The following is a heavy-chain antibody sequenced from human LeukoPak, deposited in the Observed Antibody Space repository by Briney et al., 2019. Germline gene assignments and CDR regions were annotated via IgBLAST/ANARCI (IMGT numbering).Heavy chain of an antibody. CDR3: ARGLRYFDWLLYDY. CDR1: GYTFTSYA. V-gene: IGHV1-3*01. D-gene: IGHD3-9*01. Sequence: ASVKVSCKASGYTFTSYAMHWVRQAPGQRLEWMGWVNAGNGSTKYSQKFQGRVTITRDTSASTAYMELSSLRSEDTAVYYCARGLRYFDWLLYDYWGQGTLVTVSS. CDR2: VNAGNGST. J-gene: IGHJ4*02.